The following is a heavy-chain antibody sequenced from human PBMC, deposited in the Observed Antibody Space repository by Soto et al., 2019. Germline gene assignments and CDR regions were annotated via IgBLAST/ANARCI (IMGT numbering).Heavy chain of an antibody. CDR3: ARDGGRHSGGIDY. J-gene: IGHJ4*02. CDR2: IIPIFGTA. Sequence: QVQLVQSGAEVKKPGSSVKVSCKASGGTFSSYSINWVRQAPGQGLEWMGEIIPIFGTANYAQKFQGRVTITAEESTSTAYMELSSLKSEATAVYYCARDGGRHSGGIDYWGQGTVVTVSS. D-gene: IGHD1-26*01. V-gene: IGHV1-69*01. CDR1: GGTFSSYS.